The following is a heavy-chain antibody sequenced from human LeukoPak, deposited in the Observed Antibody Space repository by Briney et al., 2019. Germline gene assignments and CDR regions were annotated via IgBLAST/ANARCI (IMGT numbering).Heavy chain of an antibody. CDR1: GGSISSSSYY. J-gene: IGHJ4*02. V-gene: IGHV4-39*07. D-gene: IGHD3-22*01. CDR3: ARDSSGYYHLDY. Sequence: SETLSLTCTVSGGSISSSSYYWGWIRQPPGKGLEWIGSIYYSGSTYYNPSLKSRVSISVDTSKNQFSLKLSSVTAADTAVYYCARDSSGYYHLDYWGQGTLVTVSS. CDR2: IYYSGST.